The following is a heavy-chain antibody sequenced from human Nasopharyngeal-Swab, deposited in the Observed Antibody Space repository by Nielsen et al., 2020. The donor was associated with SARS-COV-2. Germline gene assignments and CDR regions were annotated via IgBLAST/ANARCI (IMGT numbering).Heavy chain of an antibody. CDR2: IYYSGST. Sequence: AGSLTLSCTVSGHSISRYYWSWIRQPPGKGLEWIGYIYYSGSTNYNPSLKSRVTISVDTSKNQFSLKLSSVSAADTAVYYCARHFRRDAFDIWGQGTMVTVSS. CDR3: ARHFRRDAFDI. J-gene: IGHJ3*02. CDR1: GHSISRYY. V-gene: IGHV4-59*01. D-gene: IGHD2/OR15-2a*01.